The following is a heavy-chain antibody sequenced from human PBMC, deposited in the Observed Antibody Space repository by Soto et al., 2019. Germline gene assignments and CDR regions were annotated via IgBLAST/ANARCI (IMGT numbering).Heavy chain of an antibody. D-gene: IGHD3-3*01. J-gene: IGHJ4*02. V-gene: IGHV4-31*03. CDR2: IHYSGST. CDR1: GTSISSGGYF. CDR3: ARGFVETAMAFDY. Sequence: QVQLQESGPGLVKPLQTLSLACSVSGTSISSGGYFWSWIRQLPGKGLEWIGYIHYSGSTYYNPSVKTRVVMSMDTSKNDFYLKLKSVTAADTAVYYCARGFVETAMAFDYWGQGALVTVSS.